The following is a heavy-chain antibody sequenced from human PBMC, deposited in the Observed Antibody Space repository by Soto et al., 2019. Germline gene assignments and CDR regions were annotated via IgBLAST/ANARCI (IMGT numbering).Heavy chain of an antibody. D-gene: IGHD3-9*01. CDR3: AREILGRYFDY. Sequence: GGSLRLSCAASGFTFSNYAMSWVRQAPGKGLEWVSVIRPSGATTYYADSVKGRFTISRDNSKNTLYLQMDSLRAEDTAVYYCAREILGRYFDYWGQGNMVTVSS. CDR2: IRPSGATT. J-gene: IGHJ4*02. CDR1: GFTFSNYA. V-gene: IGHV3-23*01.